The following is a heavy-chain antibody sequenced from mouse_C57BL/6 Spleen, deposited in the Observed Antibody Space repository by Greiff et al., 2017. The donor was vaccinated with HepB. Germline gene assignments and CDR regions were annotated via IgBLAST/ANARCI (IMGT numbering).Heavy chain of an antibody. Sequence: QVQLQQSGAELVRPGASVTLSCKASGYTFTDYEMHWVKQTPVHGLEWIGAIDPETGGTAYNQKFKGKAILTADKSSSTAYMELRSLTSEDSAVHYCTRPYPFAYWGQGTLVTVSA. V-gene: IGHV1-15*01. J-gene: IGHJ3*01. CDR2: IDPETGGT. CDR3: TRPYPFAY. D-gene: IGHD5-1-1*01. CDR1: GYTFTDYE.